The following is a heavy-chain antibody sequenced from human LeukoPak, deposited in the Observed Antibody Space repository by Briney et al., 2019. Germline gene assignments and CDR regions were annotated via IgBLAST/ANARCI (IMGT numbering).Heavy chain of an antibody. CDR3: ARRGYSSSWFLWYFDL. CDR2: IYPGDSDT. Sequence: GESLKISCKGSGYSFTSYWIGWVRQMPGKGLEWMGIIYPGDSDTRYSPSFQGQVTISADKSISTAYLQWSSLKASDTAMYHCARRGYSSSWFLWYFDLWGRGTLVTVSS. V-gene: IGHV5-51*01. J-gene: IGHJ2*01. CDR1: GYSFTSYW. D-gene: IGHD6-13*01.